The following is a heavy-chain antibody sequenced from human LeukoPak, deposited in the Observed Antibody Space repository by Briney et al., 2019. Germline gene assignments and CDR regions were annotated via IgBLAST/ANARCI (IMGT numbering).Heavy chain of an antibody. CDR2: INANSGGT. V-gene: IGHV1-2*02. J-gene: IGHJ5*02. CDR3: ARLIVVVPAAIRGLNWFDP. D-gene: IGHD2-2*02. CDR1: GYTFTDYY. Sequence: ASVKVSCKASGYTFTDYYMRWVRQAPGQGVEWMGWINANSGGTNYAQKFQGRVTMTRDTSISTAYMELSRLRSDDTAVYYCARLIVVVPAAIRGLNWFDPWGQGTLVTVSS.